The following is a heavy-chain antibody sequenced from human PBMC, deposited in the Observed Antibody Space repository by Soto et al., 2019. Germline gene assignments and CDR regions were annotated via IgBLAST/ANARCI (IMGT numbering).Heavy chain of an antibody. CDR1: GFTFGDFW. Sequence: EVQLVESGGGLVQPGGSLRLSCTVSGFTFGDFWMTWVRQAPGKGLEWVANMNQNGGEIYYADSVRGRFVISRDNAKNSLFLQMNSLSAEDTALYYWASQRISYAMDVLGQGTTVTVSS. D-gene: IGHD1-1*01. J-gene: IGHJ6*02. CDR3: ASQRISYAMDV. CDR2: MNQNGGEI. V-gene: IGHV3-7*05.